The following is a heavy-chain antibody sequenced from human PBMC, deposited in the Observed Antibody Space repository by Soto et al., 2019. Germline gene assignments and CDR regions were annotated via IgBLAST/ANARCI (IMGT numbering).Heavy chain of an antibody. CDR3: AHTTPSGPYWETFNY. D-gene: IGHD1-26*01. CDR2: IYRDDDK. Sequence: QITLKESGPTLVKPTQTLTLTCTVYGFSLMTNGVGVGWFRQPPGKAREWLALIYRDDDKRYRPSLKSRVAITKDSSKSQVVLTMTNMDPVDTGTYYGAHTTPSGPYWETFNYWGQGTLVTVSS. V-gene: IGHV2-5*02. J-gene: IGHJ4*02. CDR1: GFSLMTNGVG.